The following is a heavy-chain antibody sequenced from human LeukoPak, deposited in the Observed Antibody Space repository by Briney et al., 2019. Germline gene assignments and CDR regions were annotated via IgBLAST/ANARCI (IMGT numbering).Heavy chain of an antibody. J-gene: IGHJ4*02. CDR1: GITFSSYA. V-gene: IGHV3-23*01. CDR3: AKDLTIVHSFFDY. D-gene: IGHD2/OR15-2a*01. Sequence: GGSLRLSCAVSGITFSSYAMTSVRQAPGKGLEWVSSISGSGGSTYYADSVKGRFTISRDNSKNKLYMQRNSVRAEDTAVYYCAKDLTIVHSFFDYWGQGTLVTVS. CDR2: ISGSGGST.